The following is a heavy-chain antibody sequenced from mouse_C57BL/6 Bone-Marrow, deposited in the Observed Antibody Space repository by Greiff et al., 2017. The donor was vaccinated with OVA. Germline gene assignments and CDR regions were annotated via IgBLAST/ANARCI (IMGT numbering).Heavy chain of an antibody. J-gene: IGHJ4*01. CDR3: ARQAWLLRLYAMDY. D-gene: IGHD2-3*01. Sequence: EVKLVESGGDLVKPGGSLKLSCAASGFTFSSHGMSWVRQTPDKRLEWVATISSGGSYTYYPDSVKGRFTISRDNAKNTLYLQMSSLKSEDTAVYYCARQAWLLRLYAMDYWGQGTSVTVSS. CDR2: ISSGGSYT. V-gene: IGHV5-6*01. CDR1: GFTFSSHG.